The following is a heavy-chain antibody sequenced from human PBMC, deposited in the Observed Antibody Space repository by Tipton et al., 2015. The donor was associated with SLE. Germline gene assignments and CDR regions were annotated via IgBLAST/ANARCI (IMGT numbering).Heavy chain of an antibody. CDR1: GGSISSYY. J-gene: IGHJ4*02. V-gene: IGHV4-4*08. CDR3: ARGNLVGATYYFDY. CDR2: IYTSGST. D-gene: IGHD1-26*01. Sequence: TLSLTCTVSGGSISSYYWSWIRQPPGKGLEWIGYIYTSGSTNYNPSLKSRVTISVDTSKNQFSLKLSSVTAADTAVYYCARGNLVGATYYFDYWGQGTLVTVSS.